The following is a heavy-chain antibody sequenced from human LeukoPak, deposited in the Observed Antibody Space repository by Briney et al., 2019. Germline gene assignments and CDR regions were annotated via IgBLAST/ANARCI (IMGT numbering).Heavy chain of an antibody. CDR3: ARANWSYPLYYFDY. CDR2: IYYSGST. V-gene: IGHV4-59*08. J-gene: IGHJ4*02. CDR1: GGSIRGYY. D-gene: IGHD1-7*01. Sequence: PSETLSLTCTVSGGSIRGYYWSWFRQPPGKGLEWIGYIYYSGSTNNNPSLKSRVTISVDTSKNQFSLKLSSVTAADTAVYYCARANWSYPLYYFDYWGQGTLVTVSS.